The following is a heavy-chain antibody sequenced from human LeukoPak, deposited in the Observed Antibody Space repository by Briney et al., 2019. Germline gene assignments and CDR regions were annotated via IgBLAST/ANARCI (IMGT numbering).Heavy chain of an antibody. Sequence: GGSLRLSCAASGFTVSSNYMSWVRQAPGKGLEWVSVIYSGGSTYYADSVKGRFTISRDNSKSTLYLQMNSLRAEDTAVYYCAGEMGASVFDYWGQGTLVTVSS. CDR2: IYSGGST. CDR3: AGEMGASVFDY. CDR1: GFTVSSNY. D-gene: IGHD1-26*01. V-gene: IGHV3-66*01. J-gene: IGHJ4*02.